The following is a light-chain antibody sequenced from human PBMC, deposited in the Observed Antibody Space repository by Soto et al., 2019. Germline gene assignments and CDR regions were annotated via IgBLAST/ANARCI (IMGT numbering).Light chain of an antibody. CDR2: KAS. Sequence: DIQMTQSPSTLSGSVGDRVTITCRASQTISSWLAWYQQKPGKAPKLLIYKASTLKSGVPSRFSGSGSGTEFTLTISSLQPDDFATYYCQQLYSHPLTFGGGTKVDI. J-gene: IGKJ4*01. CDR1: QTISSW. CDR3: QQLYSHPLT. V-gene: IGKV1-5*03.